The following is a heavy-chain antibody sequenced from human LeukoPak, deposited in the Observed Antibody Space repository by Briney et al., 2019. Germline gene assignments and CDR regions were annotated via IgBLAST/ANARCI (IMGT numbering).Heavy chain of an antibody. CDR2: IYYSGST. J-gene: IGHJ4*02. Sequence: TSETLSLTCTVSGGSISSYYWSWIRQPPGKGLEWIGYIYYSGSTHYNPSLESRVTISVDTSKNQFSLKLSSVTAADTAVYYCARAYSGSYYYFDYWGQGTLVTVSS. CDR1: GGSISSYY. V-gene: IGHV4-59*01. CDR3: ARAYSGSYYYFDY. D-gene: IGHD1-26*01.